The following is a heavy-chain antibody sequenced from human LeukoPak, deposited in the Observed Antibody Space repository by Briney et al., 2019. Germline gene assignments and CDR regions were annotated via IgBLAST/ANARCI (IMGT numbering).Heavy chain of an antibody. CDR1: GYTFTIYG. V-gene: IGHV1-18*01. D-gene: IGHD6-13*01. CDR2: ISAYNGNT. Sequence: GASVNVSFKASGYTFTIYGISWVRQAPGQGLEWMGWISAYNGNTNYAHKLQGRGTMTTDTSTSTAYMELRSLRSDDTAVYYCARDLEYSSSWYNWFDPWGQGTLVTVSS. J-gene: IGHJ5*02. CDR3: ARDLEYSSSWYNWFDP.